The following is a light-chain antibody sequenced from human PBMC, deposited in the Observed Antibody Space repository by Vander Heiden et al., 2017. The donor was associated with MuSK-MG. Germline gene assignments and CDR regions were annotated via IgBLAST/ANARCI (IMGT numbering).Light chain of an antibody. CDR3: QQYDSYST. CDR2: KAS. Sequence: DIQMTQSPSTLSASVGDRVTITCRASQSISTWLAWYQQKPGKATNLLIYKASSLGSGVPSRFSGSGSGTEFTLTISSLQPDDFATYYCQQYDSYSTFGQGTKVEMK. J-gene: IGKJ1*01. CDR1: QSISTW. V-gene: IGKV1-5*03.